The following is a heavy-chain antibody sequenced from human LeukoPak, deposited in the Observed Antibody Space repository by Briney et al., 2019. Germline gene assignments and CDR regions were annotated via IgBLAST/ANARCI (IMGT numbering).Heavy chain of an antibody. Sequence: VASVRVSCKASGGTFSSYAISWVRQAPGQGLEWMGRIIPILGIANYAQEFQGRVTITADKSTSTAYMELSSLRSEDTAVYYCATRTYYYDSSGNMDYWGQGTLVTVSS. CDR2: IIPILGIA. D-gene: IGHD3-22*01. CDR3: ATRTYYYDSSGNMDY. V-gene: IGHV1-69*04. CDR1: GGTFSSYA. J-gene: IGHJ4*02.